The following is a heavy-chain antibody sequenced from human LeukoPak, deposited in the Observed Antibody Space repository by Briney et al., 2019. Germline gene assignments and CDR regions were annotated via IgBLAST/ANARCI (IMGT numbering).Heavy chain of an antibody. V-gene: IGHV4-34*01. Sequence: SETLSLTCAVCGGTFSGYYWNWIRQPPGEGLEWIGEINHSGTTNYNPSLKTRVTISVDTSKNQFSLKVGSVTAGDTAVYYCARSYDYVWGSYRYTPTFDYWGQGNLVTVSS. CDR1: GGTFSGYY. D-gene: IGHD3-16*02. J-gene: IGHJ4*02. CDR3: ARSYDYVWGSYRYTPTFDY. CDR2: INHSGTT.